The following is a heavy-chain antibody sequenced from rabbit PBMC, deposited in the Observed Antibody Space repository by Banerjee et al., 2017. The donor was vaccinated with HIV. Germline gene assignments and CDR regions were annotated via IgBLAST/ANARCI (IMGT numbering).Heavy chain of an antibody. V-gene: IGHV1S45*01. Sequence: QQHLEESGGGLVKPGGTLTLTCNASGIDFSDYAYMCWVRQAPGKGLEWIACINSNTGNTVYASWAKGPFTISKTSWTTVTLQMTSLTAADTATYFCARGYASSGGYYPWGPGTLVTVS. CDR3: ARGYASSGGYYP. J-gene: IGHJ2*01. D-gene: IGHD1-1*01. CDR1: GIDFSDYAY. CDR2: INSNTGNT.